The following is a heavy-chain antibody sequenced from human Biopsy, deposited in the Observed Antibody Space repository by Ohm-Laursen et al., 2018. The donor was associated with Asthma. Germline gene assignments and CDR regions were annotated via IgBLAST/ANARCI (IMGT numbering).Heavy chain of an antibody. CDR2: VYYSGGT. CDR1: GDSVNDRSHY. CDR3: ARHHGQGPPDYFDF. J-gene: IGHJ4*02. Sequence: PGTLSLTCTVSGDSVNDRSHYWGWVRQPPGKGLEWLGSVYYSGGTYYPPSLKTEVTVSVRTSDNQFSLRLSSVTASDTAVYFCARHHGQGPPDYFDFWGQGILVTVSP. V-gene: IGHV4-39*01.